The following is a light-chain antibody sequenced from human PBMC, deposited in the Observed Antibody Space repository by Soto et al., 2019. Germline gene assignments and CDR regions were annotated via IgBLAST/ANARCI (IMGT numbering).Light chain of an antibody. CDR1: QSINSW. Sequence: DIQMTPSPTTPSPSGGASVTSARPASQSINSWLSWYQQSPGKAPKLLSYHASTLESGVPSRFSGSGSGTEFTLTISSLQPDDFATYYCQEYVYYSTFGGGTKVDIK. CDR3: QEYVYYST. V-gene: IGKV1-5*01. J-gene: IGKJ4*01. CDR2: HAS.